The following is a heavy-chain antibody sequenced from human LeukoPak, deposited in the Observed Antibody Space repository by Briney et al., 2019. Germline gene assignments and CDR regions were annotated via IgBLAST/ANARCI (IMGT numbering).Heavy chain of an antibody. V-gene: IGHV1-2*02. CDR2: INPNSDGT. CDR3: ARDLTLRVVVPAY. D-gene: IGHD2-2*01. Sequence: ASVKVSCKASGYTFTGYYMHWVRQAPGQGLEWMGWINPNSDGTNYAQKFQGRVTMTRDTSISTAYMELSRLRSDDTAVYYCARDLTLRVVVPAYWGQGTLVTVSS. CDR1: GYTFTGYY. J-gene: IGHJ4*02.